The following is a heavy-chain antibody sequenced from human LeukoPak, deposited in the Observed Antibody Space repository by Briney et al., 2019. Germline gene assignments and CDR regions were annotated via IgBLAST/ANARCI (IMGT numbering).Heavy chain of an antibody. CDR1: GFTFSTYG. J-gene: IGHJ6*02. CDR2: ISYDGSNE. Sequence: GRSLRLSCAASGFTFSTYGMHWVRQAPGKGLEWVAVISYDGSNEYYADSVKGRFTISRDNSKNTLYLQMNSLRAEDTAVYYCAKGEGWFGELQNYGMDVWGQGTTVTVSS. V-gene: IGHV3-30*18. CDR3: AKGEGWFGELQNYGMDV. D-gene: IGHD3-10*01.